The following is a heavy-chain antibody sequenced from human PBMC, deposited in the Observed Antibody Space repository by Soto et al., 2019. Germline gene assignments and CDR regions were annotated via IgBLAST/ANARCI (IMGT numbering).Heavy chain of an antibody. D-gene: IGHD6-13*01. CDR3: AKVTKRAAAGRYEYYKYGMDV. Sequence: EVQLLESGGALEHPGGSLRLSCAASGFAFSTYAMTWVRQAPGKGLEWVSVISGIGGSSYYAASVKGRFTISRDNSKNTLVLQMNGLRAEDTAVYYCAKVTKRAAAGRYEYYKYGMDVWGQGTTVTVSS. V-gene: IGHV3-23*01. J-gene: IGHJ6*02. CDR1: GFAFSTYA. CDR2: ISGIGGSS.